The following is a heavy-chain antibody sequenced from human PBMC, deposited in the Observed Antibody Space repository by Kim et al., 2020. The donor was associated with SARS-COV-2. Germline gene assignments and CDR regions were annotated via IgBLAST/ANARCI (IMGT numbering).Heavy chain of an antibody. Sequence: GGSLRLSCAASGFTFSSYEMNWVRQAPGKGLEWVAYISSSGSTIYYADSVKGRFTISRDNAKNSLYLQMNSLRAEDTAVYYCARVPGSLFLGVVTAPTFDYWGQGTLVTVSS. CDR2: ISSSGSTI. J-gene: IGHJ4*02. CDR3: ARVPGSLFLGVVTAPTFDY. V-gene: IGHV3-48*03. D-gene: IGHD2-21*02. CDR1: GFTFSSYE.